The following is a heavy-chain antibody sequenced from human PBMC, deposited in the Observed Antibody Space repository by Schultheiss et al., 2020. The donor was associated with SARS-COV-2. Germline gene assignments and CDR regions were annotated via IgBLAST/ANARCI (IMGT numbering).Heavy chain of an antibody. V-gene: IGHV3-30*01. CDR1: GFTFSSYA. Sequence: GGSLRLSCAASGFTFSSYAMHWVRQAPGKGLEWVAVISYDGSNKYYADSVKGRFTISRDNSKNTLYLQMNSLRAEDTAVYYCARLGQAVAEGVWGQGTLVNGS. J-gene: IGHJ4*02. CDR3: ARLGQAVAEGV. D-gene: IGHD6-19*01. CDR2: ISYDGSNK.